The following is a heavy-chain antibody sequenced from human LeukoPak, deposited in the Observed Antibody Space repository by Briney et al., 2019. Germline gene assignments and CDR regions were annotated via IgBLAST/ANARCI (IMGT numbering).Heavy chain of an antibody. CDR1: GYTFTGYY. CDR2: INPNSGGT. V-gene: IGHV1-2*04. Sequence: ASVKVSCKASGYTFTGYYMHWVRQAPGQGLEWMGWINPNSGGTNYAQKFQGWVTMTRDTSISTAYMELSRLRSDDTAVYYCARSPELAYCGGDCYSIDYWGQGTLVTVSS. J-gene: IGHJ4*02. CDR3: ARSPELAYCGGDCYSIDY. D-gene: IGHD2-21*02.